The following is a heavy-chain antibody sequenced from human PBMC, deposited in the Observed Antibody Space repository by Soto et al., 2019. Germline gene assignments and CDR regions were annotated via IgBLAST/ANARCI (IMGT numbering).Heavy chain of an antibody. J-gene: IGHJ4*02. Sequence: EVQLVESGGGLVKPGGSLRLSCAASGFSFTKASMNWVRQAPGKGLEWVGRIKGNTDGGTTAYAGPVKGRFTISRDGSKNTVFLQISSPKTEDTAVYYCTTGVVLVEGDDYWGQGTQVLVSA. V-gene: IGHV3-15*07. CDR3: TTGVVLVEGDDY. D-gene: IGHD2-8*02. CDR1: GFSFTKAS. CDR2: IKGNTDGGTT.